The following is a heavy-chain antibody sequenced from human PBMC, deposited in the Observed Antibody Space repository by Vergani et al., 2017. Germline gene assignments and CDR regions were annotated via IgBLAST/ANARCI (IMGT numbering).Heavy chain of an antibody. CDR1: GFTFSRYW. Sequence: EVQLVESGGGLVQPGGSLRLSCAASGFTFSRYWMSWVRQAPGEGLEWVGNIKQDGSEKYYVDSVKGRFTISRDNAKNSLYLQMNSLRAEDTAVYYCAKDWGYDAFDIWGQGTMVTVSS. D-gene: IGHD3-16*01. CDR3: AKDWGYDAFDI. V-gene: IGHV3-7*03. J-gene: IGHJ3*02. CDR2: IKQDGSEK.